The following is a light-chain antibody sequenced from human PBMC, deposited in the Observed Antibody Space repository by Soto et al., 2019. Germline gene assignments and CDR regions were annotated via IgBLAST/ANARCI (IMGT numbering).Light chain of an antibody. CDR2: GAS. J-gene: IGKJ1*01. CDR1: QSVRSDY. V-gene: IGKV3-20*01. CDR3: QQYGSSPRT. Sequence: EIVLTQSPGTLSLSPGERATLSCRASQSVRSDYLAWYQQKPGQAPRLHIYGASTRATGIPDRFTGSGSGTDFSLTISRLEPEAFAVYYFQQYGSSPRTFGQGTKVEIK.